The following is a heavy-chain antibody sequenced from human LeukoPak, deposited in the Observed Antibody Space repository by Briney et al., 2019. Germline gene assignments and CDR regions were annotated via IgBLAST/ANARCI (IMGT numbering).Heavy chain of an antibody. CDR2: INTDGSST. J-gene: IGHJ4*01. CDR1: GFDFISYG. Sequence: GGSLRLSCAASGFDFISYGMQWVRQAPGKGLVWVSRINTDGSSTSYADSVKGRFTVSRDNAKNTLFLQVNCLRAEDTAVYFCTRELPREVTLDYWGQGTPVTVSS. V-gene: IGHV3-74*01. CDR3: TRELPREVTLDY. D-gene: IGHD2-21*02.